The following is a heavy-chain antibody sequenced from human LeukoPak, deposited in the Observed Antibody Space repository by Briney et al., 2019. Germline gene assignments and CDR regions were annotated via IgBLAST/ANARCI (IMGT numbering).Heavy chain of an antibody. CDR3: ARRSTVTTTFDC. D-gene: IGHD4-17*01. CDR1: GGSISSSSYY. CDR2: IYYSGST. Sequence: SETLSLTCTVSGGSISSSSYYWGWIRQPPGKGLEWIGSIYYSGSTYYNPSLKSRVTISVDTSKNQFSLKLSSVTAADTAVYYCARRSTVTTTFDCWGQGTLVTVSS. V-gene: IGHV4-39*01. J-gene: IGHJ4*02.